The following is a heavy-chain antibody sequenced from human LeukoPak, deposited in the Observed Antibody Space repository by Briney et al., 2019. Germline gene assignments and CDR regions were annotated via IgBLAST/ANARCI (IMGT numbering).Heavy chain of an antibody. D-gene: IGHD1-1*01. CDR2: IYYSGSTT. J-gene: IGHJ4*02. Sequence: SETLSLTCTVSGGSISNYYWSWIRQPPGKELEWIGYIYYSGSTTNYNPSLRGRATISVDASKNQFSLRLRSVTAADTAVYYCARVGDWNDLVYWGQGTLVSVSS. CDR1: GGSISNYY. CDR3: ARVGDWNDLVY. V-gene: IGHV4-59*01.